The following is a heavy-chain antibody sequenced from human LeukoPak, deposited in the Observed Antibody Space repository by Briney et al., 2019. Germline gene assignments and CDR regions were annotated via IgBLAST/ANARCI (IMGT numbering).Heavy chain of an antibody. D-gene: IGHD3-10*01. V-gene: IGHV4-59*01. Sequence: SETLSLTCTVSGGSISNYYWSWIRQPPGKGLEWIGYISDSGTTNYNPSLKSRVTTSLDTSKNQSSLQLRSVTAADTAVYYCARDFMVRGDQVNYYYYYMDVWGTGATITVSS. CDR3: ARDFMVRGDQVNYYYYYMDV. CDR1: GGSISNYY. CDR2: ISDSGTT. J-gene: IGHJ6*03.